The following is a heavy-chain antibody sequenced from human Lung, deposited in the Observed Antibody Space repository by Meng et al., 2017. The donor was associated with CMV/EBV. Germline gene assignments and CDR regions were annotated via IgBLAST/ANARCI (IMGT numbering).Heavy chain of an antibody. Sequence: GLTFSGISMTWVRQAPGKGLEWVSSISGSGSFIYYADSVKGRFTISRDNAKNSLYLQLDSLRAEDTAVYYCARGLGAKYSSSSLGFWGQGTLVTVSS. D-gene: IGHD6-6*01. CDR1: GLTFSGIS. CDR3: ARGLGAKYSSSSLGF. J-gene: IGHJ4*02. CDR2: ISGSGSFI. V-gene: IGHV3-21*01.